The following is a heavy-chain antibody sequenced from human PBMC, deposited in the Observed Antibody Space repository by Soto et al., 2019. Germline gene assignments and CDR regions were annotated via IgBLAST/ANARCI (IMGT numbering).Heavy chain of an antibody. CDR3: ARFQYYYGSGSYSPFDY. CDR1: GGSISSGGYY. Sequence: PSETLSLTCTVSGGSISSGGYYWSWIRQHPGKGLEWIGYIYHSGSTYYNPSLKSRVTISVDTSKNQFSLKLSSVTAADTAVYYCARFQYYYGSGSYSPFDYWGQGTLVTVSS. V-gene: IGHV4-31*03. D-gene: IGHD3-10*01. CDR2: IYHSGST. J-gene: IGHJ4*02.